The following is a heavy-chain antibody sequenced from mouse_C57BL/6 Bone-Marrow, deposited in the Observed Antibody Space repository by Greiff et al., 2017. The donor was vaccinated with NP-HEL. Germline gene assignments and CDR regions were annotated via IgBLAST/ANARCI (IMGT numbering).Heavy chain of an antibody. CDR2: INYDGSST. CDR3: ARGPIYYDYPAWFAY. Sequence: EVQLVESEGGLVQPGSSMKLSCTASGFTFSDYYMAWVRQVPEKGLEWVANINYDGSSTYYLDSLKSRFIISRDNAKNILYLQMSSLKSEDTATYYCARGPIYYDYPAWFAYWGQGTLVTVSA. V-gene: IGHV5-16*01. CDR1: GFTFSDYY. D-gene: IGHD2-4*01. J-gene: IGHJ3*01.